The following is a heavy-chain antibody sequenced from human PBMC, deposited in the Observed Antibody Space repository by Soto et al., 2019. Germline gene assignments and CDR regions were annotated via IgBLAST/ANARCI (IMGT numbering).Heavy chain of an antibody. CDR3: ARDLPPVDY. J-gene: IGHJ4*02. V-gene: IGHV1-18*01. Sequence: GGSVKVSCKASGYTFSSYFISWVRQAPGQGLEWMGWISAYNGNTNYAQSLQGRVTMTTDTSTSTAYMELRSLRSDDTAVYYCARDLPPVDYWGQGTLVTVSS. CDR1: GYTFSSYF. CDR2: ISAYNGNT.